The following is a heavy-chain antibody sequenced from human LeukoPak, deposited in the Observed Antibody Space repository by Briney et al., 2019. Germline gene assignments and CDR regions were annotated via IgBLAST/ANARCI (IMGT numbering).Heavy chain of an antibody. CDR3: AKETIVRGVMDY. CDR1: GFTFSSYA. V-gene: IGHV3-23*01. CDR2: ISGSGGNT. J-gene: IGHJ4*02. D-gene: IGHD3-10*01. Sequence: GGSLRLSCAASGFTFSSYAMTWVRQAPGKGLEWVSAISGSGGNTYYVNSVKGRFTISRDNSKNTLYLQMNSLRAEDTAVYYCAKETIVRGVMDYWGQGTLVTVS.